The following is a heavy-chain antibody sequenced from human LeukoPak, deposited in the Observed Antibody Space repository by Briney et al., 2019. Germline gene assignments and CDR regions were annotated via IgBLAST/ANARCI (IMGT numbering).Heavy chain of an antibody. Sequence: SETLSLTCTVSGGSISSYYWSWIRQPPGKGLEWIGYIYYSGSTNYNPSLKSRVTISVDRSKDQFSLKLSSVTAADTAVYYCARGMGGSLTSLGFDYWGQGTLVTVSS. CDR1: GGSISSYY. CDR2: IYYSGST. D-gene: IGHD1-26*01. J-gene: IGHJ4*02. CDR3: ARGMGGSLTSLGFDY. V-gene: IGHV4-59*12.